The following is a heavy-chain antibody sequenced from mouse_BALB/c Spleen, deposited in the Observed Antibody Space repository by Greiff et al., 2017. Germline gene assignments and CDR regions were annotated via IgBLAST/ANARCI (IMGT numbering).Heavy chain of an antibody. CDR1: GFTFSSFG. Sequence: EVHLVESGGGLVQPGGSRKLSCAASGFTFSSFGMHWVRQAPEKGLEWVAYISSGSSTIYYADTVKGRFTISRDNPKNTLFLQMTSLRSEDTAMYYCARFYYGYYFDYWGQGTTLTVSS. CDR3: ARFYYGYYFDY. J-gene: IGHJ2*01. V-gene: IGHV5-17*02. CDR2: ISSGSSTI. D-gene: IGHD2-2*01.